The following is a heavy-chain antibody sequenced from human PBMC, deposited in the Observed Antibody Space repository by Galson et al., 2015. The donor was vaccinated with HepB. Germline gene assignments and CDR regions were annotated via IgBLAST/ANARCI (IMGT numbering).Heavy chain of an antibody. Sequence: PALVKPTQTLTLTCTVSGFSLSNARMGVSWIRQPPGKALEWLAHIFSNDEKSYSTSLKSRLTISKDTSKSQVVLTMTNMDPVDTATYYCARYSSGWHHYYYGMDVWGQGTTVTVSS. V-gene: IGHV2-26*01. CDR2: IFSNDEK. CDR3: ARYSSGWHHYYYGMDV. CDR1: GFSLSNARMG. D-gene: IGHD6-19*01. J-gene: IGHJ6*02.